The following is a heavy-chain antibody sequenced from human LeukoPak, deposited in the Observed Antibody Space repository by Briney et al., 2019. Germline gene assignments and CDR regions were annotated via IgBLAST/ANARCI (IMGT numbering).Heavy chain of an antibody. V-gene: IGHV3-15*01. D-gene: IGHD3-9*01. CDR1: GFTFSNAW. CDR3: TTVMTHYDILTGYSYRFDP. J-gene: IGHJ5*02. CDR2: IKSKTDGGTT. Sequence: GGSLRLSCAASGFTFSNAWMSWVRQAPGKGLEWVGRIKSKTDGGTTDYAAPVKGRFTISRDDSKNTLYLQMNSLKTEDTAVYYCTTVMTHYDILTGYSYRFDPWGQGTLVTVSS.